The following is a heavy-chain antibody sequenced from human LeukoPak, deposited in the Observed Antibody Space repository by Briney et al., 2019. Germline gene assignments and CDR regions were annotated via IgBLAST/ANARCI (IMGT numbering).Heavy chain of an antibody. Sequence: ASVKVSCKASGYTFTSYDINWVRQATGQGLEWMGWMNPNSGNTGYAQKFQGRVTMTRNTSISTAYMELSSLRSEDTAVYYCARAAGPVDTAMTHRYYYYGMDVWGQGTTVTVSS. CDR1: GYTFTSYD. J-gene: IGHJ6*02. CDR3: ARAAGPVDTAMTHRYYYYGMDV. V-gene: IGHV1-8*01. D-gene: IGHD5-18*01. CDR2: MNPNSGNT.